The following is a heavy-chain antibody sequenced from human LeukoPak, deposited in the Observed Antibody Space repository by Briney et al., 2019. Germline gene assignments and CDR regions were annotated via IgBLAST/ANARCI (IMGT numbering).Heavy chain of an antibody. CDR3: ARDPGLYCSSTSCP. D-gene: IGHD2-2*01. V-gene: IGHV1-2*02. J-gene: IGHJ3*01. CDR1: GYTFTGYY. CDR2: INPNSGGT. Sequence: ASVKVSCKASGYTFTGYYMHWVRQAPGQGLEWMGWINPNSGGTNYAQKFQGRVTMTRDTSISTAYMELSRLRSGDTAVYYCARDPGLYCSSTSCPWGQGTMVTVSS.